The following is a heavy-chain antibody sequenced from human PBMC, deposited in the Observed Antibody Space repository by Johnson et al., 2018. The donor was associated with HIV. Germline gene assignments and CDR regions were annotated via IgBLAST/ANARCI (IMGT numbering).Heavy chain of an antibody. D-gene: IGHD1-26*01. V-gene: IGHV3-15*01. CDR3: TTDRVGSGSQDAFDV. CDR1: GFTFSNAW. J-gene: IGHJ3*01. Sequence: VQLVESGGGLVKPGGSLRLSCTVSGFTFSNAWMNWVRQAPRKGLEWVGRIKSKTDGGTTDYAAPVKGRFIISRDDSKNTLYLQMNSLKSEDTAGYYCTTDRVGSGSQDAFDVWGQGTIVTVSS. CDR2: IKSKTDGGTT.